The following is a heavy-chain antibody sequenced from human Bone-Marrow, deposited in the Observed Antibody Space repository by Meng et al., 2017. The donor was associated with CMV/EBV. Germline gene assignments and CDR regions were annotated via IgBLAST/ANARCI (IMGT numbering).Heavy chain of an antibody. D-gene: IGHD3-10*01. V-gene: IGHV1-46*01. CDR2: INPSGGST. CDR1: GYTFTGYY. J-gene: IGHJ4*02. Sequence: ASVKVSCKASGYTFTGYYIHWVRQAPGQGLEWMGIINPSGGSTSYAQKFQGRVTMTRDTSTSTVYMELSSLRSEDTAVYYCARTLWFAESLGGWGQGTLVTVSS. CDR3: ARTLWFAESLGG.